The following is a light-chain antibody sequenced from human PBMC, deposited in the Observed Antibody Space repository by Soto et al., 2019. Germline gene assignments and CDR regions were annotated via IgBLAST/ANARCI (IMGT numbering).Light chain of an antibody. CDR3: QQRSNWPPYT. J-gene: IGKJ2*01. Sequence: EIGLTQSPATLSLSPGERATLSCRASKSVSSYLAWYQQKPGQAPRLLIYDASNRATGIPARFSGSGSGTDFTLTISSLEPEDFAVYYCQQRSNWPPYTFGQGTKLEIK. CDR1: KSVSSY. V-gene: IGKV3-11*01. CDR2: DAS.